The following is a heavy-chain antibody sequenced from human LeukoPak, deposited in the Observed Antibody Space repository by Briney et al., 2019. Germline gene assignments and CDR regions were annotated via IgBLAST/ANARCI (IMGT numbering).Heavy chain of an antibody. CDR1: GFPFSGNA. D-gene: IGHD6-13*01. V-gene: IGHV3-30*18. CDR2: ISHDRSNY. J-gene: IGHJ4*02. Sequence: GGSLRLSCTASGFPFSGNAMSWVRQVPGKGLEWVAVISHDRSNYYYADSVKGRFTISRDNSKNTLYLQMNSLRTEDTAVYYCAKATGSSWYYFDDWGLGTLVTVSS. CDR3: AKATGSSWYYFDD.